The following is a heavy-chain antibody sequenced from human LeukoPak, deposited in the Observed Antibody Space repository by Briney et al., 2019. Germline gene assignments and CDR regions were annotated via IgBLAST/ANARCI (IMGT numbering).Heavy chain of an antibody. D-gene: IGHD6-13*01. Sequence: PSETLSLTCTVSGGSVSSGNYFWSWIRQPAGKGLECIGRIHTSGSTNYDPSLKSRVTISVDTSNNQFSLKLSSVTAADTAVYYCATPDSSSWYFDSWGHGTLVTVFS. CDR3: ATPDSSSWYFDS. V-gene: IGHV4-61*02. CDR2: IHTSGST. J-gene: IGHJ4*01. CDR1: GGSVSSGNYF.